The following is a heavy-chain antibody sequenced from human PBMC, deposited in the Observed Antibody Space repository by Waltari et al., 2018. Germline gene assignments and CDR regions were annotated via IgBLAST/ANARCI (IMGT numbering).Heavy chain of an antibody. Sequence: EVQLVESGGGLVQPGGSLRLSCAASGFTFSSYSMNWVRQAPGKGLEWVSYISSSSSTIYYADSVKGRFTISRDNAKNSLYLQMNSLRAEDTAVYYCARTTSGWYERRENDYWGQGTLVTVSS. CDR3: ARTTSGWYERRENDY. J-gene: IGHJ4*02. D-gene: IGHD6-19*01. CDR2: ISSSSSTI. V-gene: IGHV3-48*04. CDR1: GFTFSSYS.